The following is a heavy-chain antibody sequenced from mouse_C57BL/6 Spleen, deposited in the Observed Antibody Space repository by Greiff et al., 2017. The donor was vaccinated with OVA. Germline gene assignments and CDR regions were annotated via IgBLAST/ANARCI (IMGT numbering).Heavy chain of an antibody. Sequence: VQLVESGAELVRPGASVTLSCKASGYTFTDYEMHWVKQTPVHGLEWIGAIDPETGGTAYNQKFKGKAILTADKSSSTAYMELRSLTSEDSAVYYCTRRGSRYFDYWGQGTTLTVSS. CDR1: GYTFTDYE. V-gene: IGHV1-15*01. CDR2: IDPETGGT. D-gene: IGHD1-1*01. J-gene: IGHJ2*01. CDR3: TRRGSRYFDY.